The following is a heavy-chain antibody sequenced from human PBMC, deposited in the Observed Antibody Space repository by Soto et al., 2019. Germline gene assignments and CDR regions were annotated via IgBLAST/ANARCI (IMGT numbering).Heavy chain of an antibody. CDR2: IYYSGST. J-gene: IGHJ6*02. CDR1: XGSISSGDYY. V-gene: IGHV4-30-4*01. D-gene: IGHD3-22*01. Sequence: TLSLTCTVSXGSISSGDYYWSWIRQPPGKGLEWIGYIYYSGSTYYNPSLKSRVTISVDTSKNQFSLKLSSVTAADTAVYYCARDFGARDYYDSSGYYYYYYGMDVWGQGTTVTVSS. CDR3: ARDFGARDYYDSSGYYYYYYGMDV.